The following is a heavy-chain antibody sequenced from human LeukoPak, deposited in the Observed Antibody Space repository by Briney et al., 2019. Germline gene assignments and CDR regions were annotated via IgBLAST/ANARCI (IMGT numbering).Heavy chain of an antibody. J-gene: IGHJ6*03. Sequence: SETLSLTCTVSGGSISSGSYYWSWIRQPAGKGLEWIGRIYTSGSTKYNPSLKSRVTISVDTSKNQFSLKLSSVTAADTAVYYCAGGPTTGYYYYMDVWGKGTTVTVSS. D-gene: IGHD3-9*01. CDR1: GGSISSGSYY. CDR2: IYTSGST. V-gene: IGHV4-61*02. CDR3: AGGPTTGYYYYMDV.